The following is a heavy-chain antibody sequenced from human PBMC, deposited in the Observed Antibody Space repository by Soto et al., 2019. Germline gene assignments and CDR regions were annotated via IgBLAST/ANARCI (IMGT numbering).Heavy chain of an antibody. D-gene: IGHD2-2*01. CDR2: INPNSGGT. V-gene: IGHV1-2*02. Sequence: SVKVSCKASGYTFTGYYMHWVRQAPGQGLEWMGWINPNSGGTNYAQKFQGRVTMIRDTSISTAYMEPSRLRSDDTAVYYCARGYCSSTSCLYAFDIWGQGTMVTVSS. CDR1: GYTFTGYY. J-gene: IGHJ3*02. CDR3: ARGYCSSTSCLYAFDI.